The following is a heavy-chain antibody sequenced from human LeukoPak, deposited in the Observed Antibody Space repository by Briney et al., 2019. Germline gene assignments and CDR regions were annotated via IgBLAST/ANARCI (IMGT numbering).Heavy chain of an antibody. V-gene: IGHV3-64*01. CDR3: ARAWLGGYSYDY. D-gene: IGHD5-18*01. J-gene: IGHJ4*02. Sequence: GGSLRLSCAASGFTFSSYAMHWVRQAPGKGLEYVSAISSNGGSTYYANSVKGRFTISRDNSKNTLYLQMGSLRAEDMAVYYCARAWLGGYSYDYWGQGTLVTVSS. CDR1: GFTFSSYA. CDR2: ISSNGGST.